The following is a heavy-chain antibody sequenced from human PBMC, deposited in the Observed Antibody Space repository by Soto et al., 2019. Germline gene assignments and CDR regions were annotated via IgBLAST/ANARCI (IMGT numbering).Heavy chain of an antibody. D-gene: IGHD1-7*01. CDR2: SYYSGTT. J-gene: IGHJ4*02. V-gene: IGHV4-59*07. CDR3: ARRQDWNYLFDN. Sequence: QVQLQESGPGLVDPSDTLSLTCTVSGGSINNYYWSWIRQSPGRGLEWIGCSYYSGTTNYNPSLSSRVTISIGASKTQFSLRLRSVTAADTAVYYCARRQDWNYLFDNWGPGILVTVSS. CDR1: GGSINNYY.